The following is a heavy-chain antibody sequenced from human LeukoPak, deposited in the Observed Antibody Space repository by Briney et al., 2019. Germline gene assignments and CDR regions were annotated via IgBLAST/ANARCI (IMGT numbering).Heavy chain of an antibody. J-gene: IGHJ5*02. CDR3: AKYGYYGGNSGHWFDP. Sequence: GGSLRRSCAASGFTFSSYGMHWVRQAPGKGLEGVAVIWYDGSNKYYADSVKGRFTISRDNSKNTMYLQMNSLRAEDTAVYYCAKYGYYGGNSGHWFDPWGQGTLVTVSS. V-gene: IGHV3-33*06. D-gene: IGHD4-23*01. CDR1: GFTFSSYG. CDR2: IWYDGSNK.